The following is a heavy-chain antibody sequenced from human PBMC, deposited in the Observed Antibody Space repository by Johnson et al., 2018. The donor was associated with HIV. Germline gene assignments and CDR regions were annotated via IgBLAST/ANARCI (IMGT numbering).Heavy chain of an antibody. CDR3: AKAVAGGCDAFDI. V-gene: IGHV3-30*04. Sequence: QVQLVESGGGVVQPGRSLRLSCAASGFTFSSYAMHWVRQAPGKGLEWVAVISYDGSHKYYAESVKGRFTISRDNSKNTLYLQLNGLRAEDTALYYCAKAVAGGCDAFDIWGQGTMVTVSS. J-gene: IGHJ3*02. CDR1: GFTFSSYA. D-gene: IGHD6-13*01. CDR2: ISYDGSHK.